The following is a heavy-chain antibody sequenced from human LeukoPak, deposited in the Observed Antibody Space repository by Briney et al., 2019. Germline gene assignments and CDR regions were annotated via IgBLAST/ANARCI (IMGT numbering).Heavy chain of an antibody. CDR2: VSYDGSNI. CDR1: GFAFSNYV. V-gene: IGHV3-30*03. D-gene: IGHD3-10*01. Sequence: GGSLRLSCAASGFAFSNYVMHWVRQAPGKGLEWVAVVSYDGSNIYYADSVKGRFTISRDNSKNTLYLQMNSLSADDTAVYYCARQITMVRVNWFDPWGQGTLVTVSS. CDR3: ARQITMVRVNWFDP. J-gene: IGHJ5*02.